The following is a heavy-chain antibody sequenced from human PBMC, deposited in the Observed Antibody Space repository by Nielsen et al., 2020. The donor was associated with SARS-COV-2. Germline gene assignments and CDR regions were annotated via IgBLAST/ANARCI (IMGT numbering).Heavy chain of an antibody. CDR1: GYTFTGYY. V-gene: IGHV1-8*02. CDR3: ARATYYYYGMDV. Sequence: ASVKVSCKASGYTFTGYYMHWVRQATGQGLEWMGWMNPNSGNTGYAQKFQGRVTMTRNTSISTAYMELSSLRSEDTAVYYCARATYYYYGMDVWGQGTTVTVSS. J-gene: IGHJ6*02. CDR2: MNPNSGNT.